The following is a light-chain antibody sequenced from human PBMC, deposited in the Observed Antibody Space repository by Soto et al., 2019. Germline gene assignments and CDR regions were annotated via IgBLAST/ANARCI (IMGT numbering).Light chain of an antibody. J-gene: IGKJ3*01. V-gene: IGKV1-33*01. CDR1: XXXXXS. CDR3: QQYDNHPRFT. Sequence: DIQMTQSPSXLXASVXXXXXXXXQAXXXXXXSLNLYQQKPGKAPKLLIYDSSNVETGVPSRFSGSESGTDFTFTISSLQPEDIATYYCQQYDNHPRFTFGPGTKVDIK. CDR2: DSS.